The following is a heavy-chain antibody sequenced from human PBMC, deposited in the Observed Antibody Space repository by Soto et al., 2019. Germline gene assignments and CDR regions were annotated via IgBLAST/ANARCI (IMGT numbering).Heavy chain of an antibody. J-gene: IGHJ5*02. CDR2: ISGGGGST. D-gene: IGHD3-9*01. V-gene: IGHV3-23*01. CDR3: AKAGGYDILTGYRNRFDP. Sequence: EVQLLESGGGLAQPGGSLRLSCAASGFSFSSYAMSWVRQAPGKGLEWVSGISGGGGSTYYAVSVKGRFTISRDNSKNTLSPQMNSLRVEDTAIYYCAKAGGYDILTGYRNRFDPWGQGTLVTVSS. CDR1: GFSFSSYA.